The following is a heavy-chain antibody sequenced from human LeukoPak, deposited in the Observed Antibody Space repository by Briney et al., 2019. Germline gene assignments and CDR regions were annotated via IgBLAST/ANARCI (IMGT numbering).Heavy chain of an antibody. D-gene: IGHD2-21*02. CDR1: GYTFTKSY. CDR3: AKVGGDDAGYYYYYMDV. V-gene: IGHV1-46*01. J-gene: IGHJ6*03. CDR2: INPGGDNT. Sequence: GASVKVSCKASGYTFTKSYIHWVRQAPGQRLEWMGLINPGGDNTDYAQNFQGRLTMTSDTSARTVYMELSSLRSEDTAVYYCAKVGGDDAGYYYYYMDVWGKGTTVTVSS.